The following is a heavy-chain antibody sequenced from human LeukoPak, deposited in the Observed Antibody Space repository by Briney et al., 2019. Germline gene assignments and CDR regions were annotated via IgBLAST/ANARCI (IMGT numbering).Heavy chain of an antibody. Sequence: QSGGSLRLSCAASGFTFSSYWMHWVRQAPGKGLVWVSRINTDGSSTTYADSVKGRFTISRDNAKNTLYLQMNSLRAEDTAVYYCARATDQQLVIPRYWGQGTLVTVYS. J-gene: IGHJ4*02. CDR1: GFTFSSYW. V-gene: IGHV3-74*01. D-gene: IGHD1-1*01. CDR2: INTDGSST. CDR3: ARATDQQLVIPRY.